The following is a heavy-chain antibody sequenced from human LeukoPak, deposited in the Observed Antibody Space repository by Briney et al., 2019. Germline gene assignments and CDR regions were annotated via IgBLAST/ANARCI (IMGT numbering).Heavy chain of an antibody. CDR3: ARGREWEPIDY. Sequence: PSQTLSFTCTISGGSISSGGYYWSWIRQPPGKGLEWIGYIYHSGSTYYNPSLKSRVTISVDRSKNQFSLKLSSVTAADTAVYYCARGREWEPIDYWGQGTLVTVSS. V-gene: IGHV4-30-2*01. D-gene: IGHD1-26*01. CDR1: GGSISSGGYY. CDR2: IYHSGST. J-gene: IGHJ4*02.